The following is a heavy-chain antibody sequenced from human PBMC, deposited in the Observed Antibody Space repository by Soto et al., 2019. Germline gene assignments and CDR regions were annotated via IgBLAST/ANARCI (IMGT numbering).Heavy chain of an antibody. D-gene: IGHD3-10*01. V-gene: IGHV1-2*04. CDR1: GYTFTGYY. Sequence: ASVKVSCKASGYTFTGYYMHWVRQAPGQGLEWMGWINPNSGGTNYAQKFQGWVTMTRDTSISTAYMELSRLRSDDTAVYYCARVMVGGVIGGMDVWGQGTTVTVSS. CDR2: INPNSGGT. J-gene: IGHJ6*02. CDR3: ARVMVGGVIGGMDV.